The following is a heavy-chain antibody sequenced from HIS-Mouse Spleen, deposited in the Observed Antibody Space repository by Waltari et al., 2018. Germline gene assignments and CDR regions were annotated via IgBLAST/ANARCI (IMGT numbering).Heavy chain of an antibody. CDR2: IYHSGST. J-gene: IGHJ6*02. CDR1: GYSISSGSY. V-gene: IGHV4-38-2*02. D-gene: IGHD6-13*01. CDR3: ARALEYSSSWYYYYYGMDV. Sequence: QVQLQESGPGLVKPSETLSLNCTVSGYSISSGSYRGWIRQPPGKGLAWIGSIYHSGSTYYNPSLKSRVTISVDTSKNQFSLKLSSVTAADTAVYYCARALEYSSSWYYYYYGMDVWGQGTTVTVSS.